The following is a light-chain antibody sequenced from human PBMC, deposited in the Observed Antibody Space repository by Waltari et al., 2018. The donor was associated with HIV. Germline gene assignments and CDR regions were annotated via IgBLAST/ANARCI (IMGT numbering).Light chain of an antibody. CDR1: SSDVGSYKL. J-gene: IGLJ3*02. CDR3: CSYAGSSNWV. Sequence: QSALTQPASVSGAPGQSITISCTGNSSDVGSYKLVSWYQQHPGKAPKLMIYEGINRPSGISNRFSGSKSGNTASLTISGLQAEDEADYYCCSYAGSSNWVFGGGTKLTVL. V-gene: IGLV2-23*01. CDR2: EGI.